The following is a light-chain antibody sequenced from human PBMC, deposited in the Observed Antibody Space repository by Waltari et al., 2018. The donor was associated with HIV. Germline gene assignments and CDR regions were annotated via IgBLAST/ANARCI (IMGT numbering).Light chain of an antibody. CDR2: DAS. J-gene: IGKJ4*01. CDR3: QQFNSFPLT. V-gene: IGKV1-13*02. CDR1: QGINSA. Sequence: AIQLTQSPSSLSASVGDRVTIPCRASQGINSALAWYQQKPGKPPKILIHDASSLGSGVSSRFSGSGSGTDFTLTISSLQPEDFAAYYCQQFNSFPLTFGGGTKVEIK.